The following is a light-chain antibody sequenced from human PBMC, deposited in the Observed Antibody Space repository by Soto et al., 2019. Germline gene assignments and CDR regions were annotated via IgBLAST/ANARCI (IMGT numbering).Light chain of an antibody. V-gene: IGLV6-57*04. J-gene: IGLJ3*02. CDR2: QDN. CDR3: HSYDSSAHWV. Sequence: FMLTQPHSVSESPGKTVTISCTRSGGSIANNYVQWYQQRPGSAPTPVIDQDNERPSGVPDRFSGSIDSSSNSASLTISGLRTEDEADYYCHSYDSSAHWVFGGGTQLTVL. CDR1: GGSIANNY.